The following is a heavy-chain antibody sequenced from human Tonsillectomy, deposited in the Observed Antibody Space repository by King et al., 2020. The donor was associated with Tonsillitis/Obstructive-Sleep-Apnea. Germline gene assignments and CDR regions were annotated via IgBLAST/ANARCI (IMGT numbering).Heavy chain of an antibody. CDR3: ASTLSASYYYYFYMDV. J-gene: IGHJ6*03. CDR2: IFSNDEE. CDR1: GFSLSNARMG. V-gene: IGHV2-26*01. Sequence: VTLKESGPVLVKPTETLTLTCTVSGFSLSNARMGVSWIRQPPGKALEWLTHIFSNDEESYSTSLKSRLTISKDTSKSQVVLTMTNMDPVDTATYYCASTLSASYYYYFYMDVWGKGNTVTVSS. D-gene: IGHD2-2*01.